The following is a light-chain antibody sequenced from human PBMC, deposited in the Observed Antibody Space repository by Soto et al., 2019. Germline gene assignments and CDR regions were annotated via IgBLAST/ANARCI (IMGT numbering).Light chain of an antibody. CDR2: RAS. J-gene: IGKJ1*01. V-gene: IGKV3-20*01. CDR3: QHYGISPRL. CDR1: RSVSSNY. Sequence: EIVLTQSPGTLSLSPGETATLSCRASRSVSSNYLAWYQQRPGQAPRLLINRASNRATCIPDRFTGSGSGTDFTLTTNSLGPADFAVYYCQHYGISPRLFGQGTKVEIK.